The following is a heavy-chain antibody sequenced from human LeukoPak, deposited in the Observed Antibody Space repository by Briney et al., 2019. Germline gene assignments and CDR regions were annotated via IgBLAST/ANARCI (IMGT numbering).Heavy chain of an antibody. V-gene: IGHV4-39*01. CDR2: IYYSGST. J-gene: IGHJ4*02. CDR1: GGSISSYY. D-gene: IGHD3-10*01. Sequence: PSETLSLTCTVSGGSISSYYWSWVRQPPGKGLEWIGSIYYSGSTYYNPSLKSRVTISVDTSKNQFSLKLNSVTATDTAVYYCARHYGPWGQGTLVTVSS. CDR3: ARHYGP.